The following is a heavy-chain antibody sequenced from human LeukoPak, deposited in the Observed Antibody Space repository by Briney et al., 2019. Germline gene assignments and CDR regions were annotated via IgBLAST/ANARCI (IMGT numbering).Heavy chain of an antibody. D-gene: IGHD6-13*01. V-gene: IGHV4-31*03. CDR2: IYYSGGT. Sequence: SETLSLTCTVSSDSFGSADFYWSWIRQHPGRGLEWIGYIYYSGGTFYSPSLKSRLTISVERSKNQFSLRLTSVTAADTAVYFCARGASGYFDYWGQGTLVSVSS. CDR3: ARGASGYFDY. CDR1: SDSFGSADFY. J-gene: IGHJ4*02.